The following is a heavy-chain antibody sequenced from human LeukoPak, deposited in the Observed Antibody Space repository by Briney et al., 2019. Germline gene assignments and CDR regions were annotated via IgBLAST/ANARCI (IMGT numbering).Heavy chain of an antibody. CDR3: ARGPIKLGYCSGGSCYSLTGTTFYYYGMDV. J-gene: IGHJ6*02. V-gene: IGHV3-21*01. Sequence: PGGSLRLSCAASGFTFSSYSMNWVRQAPGKGLEWVSSISSSSSYIYYADSVKGRFTISRDNAKNSLYLQMNSLRAEDTAVYYCARGPIKLGYCSGGSCYSLTGTTFYYYGMDVWGQGTTVTVSS. CDR2: ISSSSSYI. D-gene: IGHD2-15*01. CDR1: GFTFSSYS.